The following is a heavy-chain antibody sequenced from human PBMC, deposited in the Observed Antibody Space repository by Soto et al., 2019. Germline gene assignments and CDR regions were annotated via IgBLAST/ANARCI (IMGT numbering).Heavy chain of an antibody. Sequence: EGQLVESGGGLVQPGGSLRLSCAASQLTFSPYYMSWVRQAPGKGLEWVAHIKEDGSEKFYVDSVKGRFTISRDNAHNLLFLQMNSLRVEGTAGYYCARSQWGDGDIGGQGTMVTVSS. CDR2: IKEDGSEK. CDR3: ARSQWGDGDI. CDR1: QLTFSPYY. J-gene: IGHJ3*02. V-gene: IGHV3-7*01. D-gene: IGHD2-21*02.